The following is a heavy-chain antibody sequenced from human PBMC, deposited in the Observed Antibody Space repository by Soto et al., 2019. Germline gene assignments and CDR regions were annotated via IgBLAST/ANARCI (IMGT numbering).Heavy chain of an antibody. V-gene: IGHV3-15*01. Sequence: GESLKISCAASGFTFSNAWMSWVRQAPGKGLEWVGRIKSKTDGGTTDYAAPVKGRFTISRDDSKNTLYLQMNSLKTEDTAVYYCTTGPPVTLDAFDIWGQGTMVTVSS. J-gene: IGHJ3*02. D-gene: IGHD4-4*01. CDR2: IKSKTDGGTT. CDR3: TTGPPVTLDAFDI. CDR1: GFTFSNAW.